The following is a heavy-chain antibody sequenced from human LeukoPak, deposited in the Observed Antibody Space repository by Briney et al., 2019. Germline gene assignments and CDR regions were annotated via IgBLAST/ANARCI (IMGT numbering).Heavy chain of an antibody. V-gene: IGHV1-69*02. CDR1: GGTFSSYT. CDR2: IIPILGIA. CDR3: AKAVGDGAFDI. D-gene: IGHD5-24*01. Sequence: ASVKVSCKASGGTFSSYTISWVRQAPGQGLEWMGRIIPILGIANYAQKFQGRVTITADKSTSTAYMELSSLRPEDTAVYYCAKAVGDGAFDIWGQGTMVTVSS. J-gene: IGHJ3*02.